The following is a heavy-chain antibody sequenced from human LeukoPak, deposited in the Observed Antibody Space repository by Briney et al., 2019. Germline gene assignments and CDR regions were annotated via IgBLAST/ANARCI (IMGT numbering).Heavy chain of an antibody. J-gene: IGHJ6*02. Sequence: GRSLRLSCAAAGFTFSSYGMHWVRQAPGKGLEWVAVISYDGSNKYYADSVKGQFTISRDNSKNTLYLQMNSLRAEDTAVYYCARNPVGTPYYYGMDAWGQGTTVTVSS. V-gene: IGHV3-30*03. CDR3: ARNPVGTPYYYGMDA. CDR2: ISYDGSNK. CDR1: GFTFSSYG. D-gene: IGHD1/OR15-1a*01.